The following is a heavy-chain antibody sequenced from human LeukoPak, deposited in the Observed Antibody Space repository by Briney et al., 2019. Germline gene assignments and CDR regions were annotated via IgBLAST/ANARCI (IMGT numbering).Heavy chain of an antibody. D-gene: IGHD6-19*01. V-gene: IGHV3-11*06. Sequence: PGGSLRLSCAASGFTFSDYYMSWIRLAPGKGLEWVSYISSSSSYTNYADSVKGRFTISRDNAKNSLYLQMNSLRAEDTAVYYCARVWVVAGSGERAFDIWGQGTMVTVSS. J-gene: IGHJ3*02. CDR1: GFTFSDYY. CDR2: ISSSSSYT. CDR3: ARVWVVAGSGERAFDI.